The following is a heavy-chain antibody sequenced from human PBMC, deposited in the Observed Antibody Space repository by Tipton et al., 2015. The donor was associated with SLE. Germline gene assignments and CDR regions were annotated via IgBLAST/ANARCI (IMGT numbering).Heavy chain of an antibody. CDR3: AKESQLAAAD. D-gene: IGHD6-13*01. V-gene: IGHV4-30-2*01. J-gene: IGHJ4*02. Sequence: TLSLTCAVSGGSISSGGYSWSWIRQPPGKGLEWIGYIYHSGSTYYNQSLKSRVTISVDSSKNQFSLKLSSVTAADTAVYYCAKESQLAAADWGQGTLVTVSS. CDR1: GGSISSGGYS. CDR2: IYHSGST.